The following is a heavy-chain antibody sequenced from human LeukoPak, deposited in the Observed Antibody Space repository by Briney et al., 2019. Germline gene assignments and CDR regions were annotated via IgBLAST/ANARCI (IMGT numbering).Heavy chain of an antibody. CDR2: INPNSGGT. V-gene: IGHV1-2*04. D-gene: IGHD2-2*01. Sequence: GASVKVSCKASGYTFTGYYMHWVRQAPGQGLEWMGWINPNSGGTNYAQKFQGWVTMTRDTSISTAYMELSRLRSDDTAVYYCVRSTPYCSSTSCYGMDVWGQGTTVTVSS. CDR3: VRSTPYCSSTSCYGMDV. J-gene: IGHJ6*02. CDR1: GYTFTGYY.